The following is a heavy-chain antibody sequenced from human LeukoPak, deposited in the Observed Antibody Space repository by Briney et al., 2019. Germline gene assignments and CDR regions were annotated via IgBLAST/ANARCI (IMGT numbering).Heavy chain of an antibody. CDR1: GGSISSSSYY. V-gene: IGHV4-39*01. Sequence: PSETLSLTCTVSGGSISSSSYYWGWIRQPPGKGLEWIGSIYYSGSTYYNPSLKSRVTISVDTSKNQFSLKLSSVTAADTAVYYCARPRGSSRYVDAFDIWGQGTMVTVSS. D-gene: IGHD6-13*01. J-gene: IGHJ3*02. CDR2: IYYSGST. CDR3: ARPRGSSRYVDAFDI.